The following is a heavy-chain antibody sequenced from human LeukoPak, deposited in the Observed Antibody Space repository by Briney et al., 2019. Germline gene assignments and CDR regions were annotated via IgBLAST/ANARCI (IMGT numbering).Heavy chain of an antibody. CDR1: GFTFSNSG. CDR2: IRYDGSIK. Sequence: GGSLRLSCDASGFTFSNSGMHWVRQAPGKGLEWVAFIRYDGSIKSYAASVKGRFTISRDDPQNTLYLQMHSLRDEDTAVYHCARDRPATYYFDYWGQGTLVTVSS. CDR3: ARDRPATYYFDY. J-gene: IGHJ4*02. V-gene: IGHV3-30*02.